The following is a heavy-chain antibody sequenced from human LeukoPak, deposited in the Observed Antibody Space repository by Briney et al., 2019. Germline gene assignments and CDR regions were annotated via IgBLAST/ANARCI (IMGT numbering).Heavy chain of an antibody. CDR2: IYYSGNT. Sequence: SETLSLTCIVSGGSISSTTYYWGWIRQPPGKRLEWIGSIYYSGNTYYNPSLKSRVTISVDTSKNQFSLKLSSVTAADTAVYYCARTYGSGSYFALKYNWFDPWGQGTLVTVSS. CDR1: GGSISSTTYY. V-gene: IGHV4-39*07. D-gene: IGHD3-10*01. CDR3: ARTYGSGSYFALKYNWFDP. J-gene: IGHJ5*02.